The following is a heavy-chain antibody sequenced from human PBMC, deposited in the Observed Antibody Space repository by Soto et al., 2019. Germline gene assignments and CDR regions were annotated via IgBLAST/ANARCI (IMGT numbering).Heavy chain of an antibody. CDR2: IYYSGST. D-gene: IGHD3-10*01. CDR1: GGSISSGDYY. V-gene: IGHV4-30-4*01. Sequence: QVQLQESGPGLVKPSQTLSLTCTVSGGSISSGDYYWSWIRQPPGKGLEWIGYIYYSGSTYYNPXXKSRVTISVDXXKXQXXLKLSSVTAADTAVYYCAREVRMAFPRASPYGMDVWGQGTTVTVSS. J-gene: IGHJ6*02. CDR3: AREVRMAFPRASPYGMDV.